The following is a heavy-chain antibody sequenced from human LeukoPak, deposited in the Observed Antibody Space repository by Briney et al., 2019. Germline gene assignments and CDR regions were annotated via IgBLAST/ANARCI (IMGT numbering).Heavy chain of an antibody. D-gene: IGHD1-7*01. Sequence: GAPVKVSSKPSGYPFTSSGVSRVRQAPGQSLEWMGWISAYNGNTNYAQKIQGRVTMTTDTSTSTAYMEMRSLRSDDTAVYYCASETKRGDFDSWGQGTLVTVSS. CDR3: ASETKRGDFDS. J-gene: IGHJ4*02. CDR2: ISAYNGNT. V-gene: IGHV1-18*01. CDR1: GYPFTSSG.